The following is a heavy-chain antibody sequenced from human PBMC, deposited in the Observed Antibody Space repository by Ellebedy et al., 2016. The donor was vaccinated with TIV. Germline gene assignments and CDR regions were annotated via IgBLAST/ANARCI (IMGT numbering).Heavy chain of an antibody. D-gene: IGHD4-17*01. CDR2: IYQDGSVQ. Sequence: GESLKISCVASGFSFRSYWMSWVRQAPGKGLEWVANIYQDGSVQYYVDSVKGRFTISRDNAKNSLYLQLNSLRVEDTAVYYCARRGSYGDYAVQVNNWFDRWGQGTLVTVYS. CDR1: GFSFRSYW. V-gene: IGHV3-7*01. CDR3: ARRGSYGDYAVQVNNWFDR. J-gene: IGHJ5*02.